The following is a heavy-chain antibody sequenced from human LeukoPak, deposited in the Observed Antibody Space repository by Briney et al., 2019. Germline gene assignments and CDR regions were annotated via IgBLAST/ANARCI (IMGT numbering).Heavy chain of an antibody. CDR1: GGSITSSDYY. Sequence: KPSETLSLTCNVSGGSITSSDYYWGWIRQPPGKGLEWIGTMYYSGGTLYNPSLKSRVTISVETSKNQFSLKLISVTAADTAVYYCVRVQVGMGFYFDYWGQGTLVTVSS. D-gene: IGHD1-26*01. J-gene: IGHJ4*02. CDR2: MYYSGGT. V-gene: IGHV4-39*07. CDR3: VRVQVGMGFYFDY.